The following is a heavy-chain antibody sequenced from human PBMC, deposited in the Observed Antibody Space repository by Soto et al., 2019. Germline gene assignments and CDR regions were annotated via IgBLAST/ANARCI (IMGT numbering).Heavy chain of an antibody. J-gene: IGHJ4*02. CDR1: GFTFDDYA. CDR3: AKDFDFWSGVDY. CDR2: ISWNSGSV. V-gene: IGHV3-9*01. D-gene: IGHD3-3*01. Sequence: EVQLVESGGGLVQPGKSLRLTCAASGFTFDDYAMHWVRQVPGKGLEWVSGISWNSGSVDYADSVKGRFTISRDNAKRTLYLQLNSLTPGDTGFYYCAKDFDFWSGVDYWGQGTLVTVSS.